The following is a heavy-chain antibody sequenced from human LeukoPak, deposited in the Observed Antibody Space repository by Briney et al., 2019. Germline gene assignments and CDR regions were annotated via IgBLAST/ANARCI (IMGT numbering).Heavy chain of an antibody. D-gene: IGHD4-17*01. J-gene: IGHJ5*02. CDR2: ISSSSSYI. CDR1: GFTFSSYS. CDR3: ERALLTVTTFDP. Sequence: GGSLRLSCAASGFTFSSYSMNWVRQAPGKGLEWVSSISSSSSYIYYADSVKGRFTISRDNAKNSLYLQMNSLRAEDTAVYYCERALLTVTTFDPWGQGTLVTVSS. V-gene: IGHV3-21*01.